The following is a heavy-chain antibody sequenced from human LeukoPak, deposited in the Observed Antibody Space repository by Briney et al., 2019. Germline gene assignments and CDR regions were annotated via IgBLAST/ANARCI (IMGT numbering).Heavy chain of an antibody. Sequence: GGSLRLSCAASGFTFSDYYMSWIRQAPGKGLEWVSYISSSGSTIYYADSVKGRFTISRDNAKNSLYLQMNSLGAEDTAVYYCARGPASPWYYDFWSGYFDYWGQGTLVTVSS. CDR2: ISSSGSTI. CDR1: GFTFSDYY. V-gene: IGHV3-11*01. J-gene: IGHJ4*02. D-gene: IGHD3-3*01. CDR3: ARGPASPWYYDFWSGYFDY.